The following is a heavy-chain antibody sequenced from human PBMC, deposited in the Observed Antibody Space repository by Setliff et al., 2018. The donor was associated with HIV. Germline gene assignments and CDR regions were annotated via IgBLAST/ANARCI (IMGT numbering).Heavy chain of an antibody. CDR3: SLGYCSGGSCYSDPEVAFDI. J-gene: IGHJ3*02. Sequence: GGSLRLSCAASGFTFSSYAMSWVRQAPGKGLEWVSAISGSGGSTYYADSVKGRFTISRDNAKNSLYLQMNSLRGEDTALYYCSLGYCSGGSCYSDPEVAFDIWGQGTMVTVSS. CDR2: ISGSGGST. V-gene: IGHV3-23*01. CDR1: GFTFSSYA. D-gene: IGHD2-15*01.